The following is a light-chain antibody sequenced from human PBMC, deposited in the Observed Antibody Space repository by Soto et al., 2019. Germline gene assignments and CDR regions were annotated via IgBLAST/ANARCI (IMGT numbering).Light chain of an antibody. CDR3: QQYYSYPLIT. V-gene: IGKV1-8*01. Sequence: AIRMTQSPSSLSASTGDRVTITCRASQVISSYLAWYQQKPGKAPKLLIYAASTLQSGVPSRFSGSGSGTDFTLTISCLQSEDFATYYCQQYYSYPLITFGPGTKVDIK. CDR2: AAS. J-gene: IGKJ3*01. CDR1: QVISSY.